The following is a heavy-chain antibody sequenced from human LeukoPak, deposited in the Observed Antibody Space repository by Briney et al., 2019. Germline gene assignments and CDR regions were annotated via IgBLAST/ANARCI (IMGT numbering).Heavy chain of an antibody. Sequence: SETLSLTCTVSGDFFISSSNYWVWIRQPPGKGLERVGSIYYDGSTYYNSALKSRATIFADTSKSQFSLKLNSVIAADTAVYYCGRRGLLVPASWGQGTLVTVSS. CDR3: GRRGLLVPAS. D-gene: IGHD2-2*01. CDR1: GDFFISSSNY. CDR2: IYYDGST. J-gene: IGHJ5*02. V-gene: IGHV4-39*01.